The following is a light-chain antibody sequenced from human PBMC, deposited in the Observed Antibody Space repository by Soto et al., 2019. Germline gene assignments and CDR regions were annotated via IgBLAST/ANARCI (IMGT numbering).Light chain of an antibody. J-gene: IGLJ1*01. Sequence: QSVLTQPASVSGSPGQSITISCTGTSSDVGNYIYVFWFQQHPGKAPKLIISEVSNRPSGVSSRFSGSKSGNTASLTISGLQAEDEAYYYCTFYTTSSTYVFGTGTKVTVL. CDR3: TFYTTSSTYV. CDR2: EVS. CDR1: SSDVGNYIY. V-gene: IGLV2-14*01.